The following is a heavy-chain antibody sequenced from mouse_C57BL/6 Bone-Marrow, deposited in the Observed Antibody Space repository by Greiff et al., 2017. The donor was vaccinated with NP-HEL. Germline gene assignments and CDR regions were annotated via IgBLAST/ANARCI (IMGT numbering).Heavy chain of an antibody. J-gene: IGHJ1*03. V-gene: IGHV1-72*01. D-gene: IGHD1-1*01. Sequence: QVHVKQPGADLVKPGASVKLSCKASGYTFTSYWMHWVKQRPGRGLEWIGRIDPNSGGTKFNEKFKTKATLTVDQPSSTAYMQLSSLTSEDSAVYYCARYYYGSRGWYFDVWGTGTTVTVSS. CDR1: GYTFTSYW. CDR3: ARYYYGSRGWYFDV. CDR2: IDPNSGGT.